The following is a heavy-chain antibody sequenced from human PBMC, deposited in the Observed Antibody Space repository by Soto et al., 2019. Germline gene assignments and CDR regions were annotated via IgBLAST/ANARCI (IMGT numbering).Heavy chain of an antibody. Sequence: QVQLVQSGAEVKKPGASVKVSCEASGYTFTTYDINWVRQATGQGLEWMGWMNSKSGNTGYAQKFQGRLTMTRDPSISTAYMELSILTSDDAAIYFCARGFLARDHYYYMDVWGKGTTVTVSS. J-gene: IGHJ6*03. CDR1: GYTFTTYD. CDR2: MNSKSGNT. V-gene: IGHV1-8*01. CDR3: ARGFLARDHYYYMDV.